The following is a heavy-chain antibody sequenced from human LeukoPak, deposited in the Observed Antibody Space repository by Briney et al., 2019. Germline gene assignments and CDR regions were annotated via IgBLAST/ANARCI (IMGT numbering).Heavy chain of an antibody. V-gene: IGHV3-33*01. D-gene: IGHD1-26*01. CDR2: IWYDGSNK. J-gene: IGHJ3*02. CDR1: GFTFSSYG. Sequence: PGGSLRLSCAASGFTFSSYGMHWVRQAPGKGLEWMAVIWYDGSNKYYADSVKGRFTISRDNSKNTLYLQMNSLRAEDTAVYYCASPGSYDAFDIWGQGTMVTVSS. CDR3: ASPGSYDAFDI.